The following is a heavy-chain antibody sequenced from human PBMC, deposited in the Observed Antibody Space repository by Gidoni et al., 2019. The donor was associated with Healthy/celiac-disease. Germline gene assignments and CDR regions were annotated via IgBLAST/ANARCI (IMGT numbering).Heavy chain of an antibody. CDR3: AKGGSWSYPFDY. Sequence: EVQLLESGGGLVQPGGSLKLSCAASGLSFSSFTMSWVRQAPGKGLEWVSAISGSGGSTYYADSVKGRFTISRDNSKNTLYLQMNSLRAEDTAIYYCAKGGSWSYPFDYWGQGTLVTVSS. CDR1: GLSFSSFT. D-gene: IGHD1-26*01. V-gene: IGHV3-23*01. J-gene: IGHJ4*02. CDR2: ISGSGGST.